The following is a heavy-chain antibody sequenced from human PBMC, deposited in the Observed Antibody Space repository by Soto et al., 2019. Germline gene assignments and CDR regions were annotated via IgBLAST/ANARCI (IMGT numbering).Heavy chain of an antibody. CDR2: ISSSSSTI. CDR3: ARHKDSSGYYYYYYGMDV. Sequence: PGGSLRLSCAASGFTFSSYSMNWVRQAPGKGLEWVSYISSSSSTIYQADSVKGRFTISRDNAKNSLYLQMNSLRDEDTALYYCARHKDSSGYYYYYYGMDVWGQGTTVTVSS. D-gene: IGHD3-22*01. CDR1: GFTFSSYS. J-gene: IGHJ6*02. V-gene: IGHV3-48*02.